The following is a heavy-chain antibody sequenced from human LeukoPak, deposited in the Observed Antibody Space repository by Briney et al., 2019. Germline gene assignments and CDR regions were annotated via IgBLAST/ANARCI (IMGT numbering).Heavy chain of an antibody. J-gene: IGHJ4*02. CDR3: ARDATYYYDSSGYSYYFDY. CDR1: GFTFSSYA. Sequence: GGSLRLSCAASGFTFSSYAMHWVRQAPGKGLGWVAVISYDGSNKYYADSVKGRFTISRDNSKNTLYLQMNSLRAEDTAVYYCARDATYYYDSSGYSYYFDYWGQGTLVTVSS. D-gene: IGHD3-22*01. CDR2: ISYDGSNK. V-gene: IGHV3-30-3*01.